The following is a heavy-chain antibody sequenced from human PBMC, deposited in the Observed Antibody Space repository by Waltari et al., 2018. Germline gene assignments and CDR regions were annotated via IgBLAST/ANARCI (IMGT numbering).Heavy chain of an antibody. CDR1: GFTFSNYN. CDR2: LTCGNNI. J-gene: IGHJ4*02. Sequence: EVQLVESGGGLVKPGESLRLSCAASGFTFSNYNMTWVRQAPGKGLEWFSSLTCGNNIKCADSVKGRLTISRDNAKNSLFLQMNSLRVEDTAVYYCAGWRWQHAELDYWGRGTLVTVSS. D-gene: IGHD1-26*01. V-gene: IGHV3-21*01. CDR3: AGWRWQHAELDY.